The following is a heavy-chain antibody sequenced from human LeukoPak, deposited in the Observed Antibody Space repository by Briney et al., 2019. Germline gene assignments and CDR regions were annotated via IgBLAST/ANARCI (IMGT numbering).Heavy chain of an antibody. V-gene: IGHV3-30-3*01. D-gene: IGHD3-22*01. CDR1: XXXXXNXA. Sequence: SXXXSCAASXXXXXNXARHXVXQXPAXGXXWVAVISDGGSNKYYADSVRGRFTISRDNSKNTLYLQMNSLSAEDTAVYYCARGGYYYAEYFQYWGQGTLVTVSS. CDR3: ARGGYYYAEYFQY. J-gene: IGHJ1*01. CDR2: ISDGGSNK.